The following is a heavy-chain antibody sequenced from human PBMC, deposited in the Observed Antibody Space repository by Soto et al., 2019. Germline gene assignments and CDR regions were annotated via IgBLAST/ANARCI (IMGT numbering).Heavy chain of an antibody. V-gene: IGHV1-69*01. Sequence: QVQLVQSGAEVKKPGSSVKVSCKASGGTFSSYAISWVRQAPGQGLEWMGGIIPIFGTANYAQKFQGRVTITADESTSTAYMELSSLRSEDTAVYYCARDPKVFWRGLSQNYYYYGMDVWGQGTTVTVSS. CDR3: ARDPKVFWRGLSQNYYYYGMDV. J-gene: IGHJ6*02. CDR1: GGTFSSYA. D-gene: IGHD3-3*01. CDR2: IIPIFGTA.